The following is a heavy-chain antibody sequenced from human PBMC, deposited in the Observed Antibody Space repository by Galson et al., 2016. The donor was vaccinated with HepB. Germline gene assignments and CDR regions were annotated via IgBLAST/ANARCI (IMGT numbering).Heavy chain of an antibody. CDR3: ARGLGRYFDL. CDR1: GDSLSSHNW. D-gene: IGHD7-27*01. V-gene: IGHV4-4*02. Sequence: ETLSLTCTVSGDSLSSHNWWSWVRQPPGKGLEWIGEIYHSGSTKYNPSLQSRVTISVDNSKNQFSLTMTSVTAADTALYYRARGLGRYFDLWGRGTPVTVSS. CDR2: IYHSGST. J-gene: IGHJ2*01.